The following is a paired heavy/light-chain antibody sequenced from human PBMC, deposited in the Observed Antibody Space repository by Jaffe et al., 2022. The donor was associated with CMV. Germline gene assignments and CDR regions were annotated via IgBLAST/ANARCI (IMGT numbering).Light chain of an antibody. CDR2: DVT. CDR1: SSDVGGYNY. V-gene: IGLV2-14*03. CDR3: SSYTSSSTVV. J-gene: IGLJ2*01. Sequence: QSALTQPASVSGSPGQSITISCTGTSSDVGGYNYVSWYQQHAGKAPKVMIYDVTNRPSGVSNRLSGSKSGNTASLTISGLQAEDEADYYCSSYTSSSTVVFGGGTKLTVL.
Heavy chain of an antibody. CDR1: GGTFSSYP. CDR2: IIPMFGTA. J-gene: IGHJ6*02. D-gene: IGHD2-15*01. Sequence: QVQLVQSGAEVKKPGSSVKVSCKASGGTFSSYPISWVRQAPGQGLEWMGGIIPMFGTANYAQKFQGRVTITADESTSTAYMELSSLRSEDTAVYYCARDLCNGGRCYFYYYNMDVWGQGTTVTVSS. V-gene: IGHV1-69*01. CDR3: ARDLCNGGRCYFYYYNMDV.